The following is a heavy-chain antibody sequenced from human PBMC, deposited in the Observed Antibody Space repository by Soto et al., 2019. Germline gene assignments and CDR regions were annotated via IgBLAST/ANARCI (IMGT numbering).Heavy chain of an antibody. CDR1: GGSISSYY. V-gene: IGHV4-59*01. CDR2: IYYSGST. J-gene: IGHJ4*02. Sequence: QVQLQESGPGLVKPSETLSLTCTVSGGSISSYYWSWIRQPPGKGLEWIGYIYYSGSTNYNPSLKSRVTISVDTSKNQFSLKLRSVTAADTAVYYCARGPMVRGVTDFDYWGQGTLVTVSS. CDR3: ARGPMVRGVTDFDY. D-gene: IGHD3-10*01.